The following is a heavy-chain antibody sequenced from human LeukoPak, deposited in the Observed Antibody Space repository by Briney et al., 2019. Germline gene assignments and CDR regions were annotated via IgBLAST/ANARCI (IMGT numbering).Heavy chain of an antibody. CDR2: MNPNSGNT. CDR1: GYTFTSYD. Sequence: ASVKVSCKASGYTFTSYDINWVRQATGQGLEWMGWMNPNSGNTGYAQKFQGRVTMTRNTSISTAYMELSSLRSEDTAVYYCARGQRAAAGSDPWGQGTLVTVSS. D-gene: IGHD6-13*01. CDR3: ARGQRAAAGSDP. V-gene: IGHV1-8*01. J-gene: IGHJ5*02.